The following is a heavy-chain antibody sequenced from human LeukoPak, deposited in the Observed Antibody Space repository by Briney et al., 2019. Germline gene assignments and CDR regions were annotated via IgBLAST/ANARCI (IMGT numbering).Heavy chain of an antibody. CDR1: GYTFTGYY. Sequence: GGSLRLSCAASGYTFTGYYMHCVRQAPGQGLEWMGWINPNSGGTNYAQKFQGRVTMTRDTSISTAYMELSRLRSDDTAVYYCASDGAIAAAAYWGQGTLVTVSS. V-gene: IGHV1-2*02. CDR2: INPNSGGT. J-gene: IGHJ4*02. CDR3: ASDGAIAAAAY. D-gene: IGHD6-13*01.